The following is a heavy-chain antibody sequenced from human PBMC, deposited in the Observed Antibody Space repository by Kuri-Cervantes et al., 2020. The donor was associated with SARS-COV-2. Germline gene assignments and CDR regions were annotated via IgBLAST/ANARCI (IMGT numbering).Heavy chain of an antibody. D-gene: IGHD2-2*01. J-gene: IGHJ6*03. CDR3: ARVVPAADEGLYYYYMDV. CDR1: GGSISSGDYY. V-gene: IGHV4-30-4*08. CDR2: IYYSGST. Sequence: SETLSLTCTVSGGSISSGDYYWSWIRQPPGKGLEWIGYIYYSGSTYYNPSLKSRVTMSVDTSKNQFSLKLSSVTAADTAVYYCARVVPAADEGLYYYYMDVWGKGTTVTVSS.